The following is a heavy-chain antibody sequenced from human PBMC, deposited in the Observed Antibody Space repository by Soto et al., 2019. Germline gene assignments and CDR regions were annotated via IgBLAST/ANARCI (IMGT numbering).Heavy chain of an antibody. J-gene: IGHJ5*02. CDR1: GFTFSNAW. CDR2: IKSKTDGGTT. V-gene: IGHV3-15*01. D-gene: IGHD5-18*01. Sequence: GGSLRLSCAASGFTFSNAWMSWVRQAPGKGLEWVGHIKSKTDGGTTDYAAPVKGRFTISRDDSKNTLYLQMNSLNTEDTAVYYCTTGTWIQLWLPDLWGQGTLVTAPQ. CDR3: TTGTWIQLWLPDL.